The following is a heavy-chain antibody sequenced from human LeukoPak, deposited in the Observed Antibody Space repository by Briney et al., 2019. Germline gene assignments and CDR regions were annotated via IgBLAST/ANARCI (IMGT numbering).Heavy chain of an antibody. D-gene: IGHD6-13*01. Sequence: GASVKVSCKASGYTFTGYYMHWVRQAPGQGFEWMGWINPNSGGTNYAQIFQGRVTMTRDTSISTAYMELIGLTSDDTAVYYCAREEVIAAAGPTLDYWGQGALVTVSS. J-gene: IGHJ4*02. CDR3: AREEVIAAAGPTLDY. V-gene: IGHV1-2*02. CDR2: INPNSGGT. CDR1: GYTFTGYY.